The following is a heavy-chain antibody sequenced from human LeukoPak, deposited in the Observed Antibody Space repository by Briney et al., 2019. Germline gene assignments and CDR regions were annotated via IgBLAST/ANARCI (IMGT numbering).Heavy chain of an antibody. J-gene: IGHJ6*03. D-gene: IGHD4-17*01. V-gene: IGHV3-23*01. CDR2: ITGSGSST. CDR1: GFTFSSYA. CDR3: VKGGGDSYYYYMDV. Sequence: GGSLRLSCAASGFTFSSYAMTWVRQAPGKGLEWVSTITGSGSSTYHADSVKGRFTISRDNSKNTLYLQMNSLRAEDTAVYYCVKGGGDSYYYYMDVWGKGTTVTVSS.